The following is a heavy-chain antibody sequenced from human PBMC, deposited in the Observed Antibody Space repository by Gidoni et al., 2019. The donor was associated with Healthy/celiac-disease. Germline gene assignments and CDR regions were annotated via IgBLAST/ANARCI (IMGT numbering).Heavy chain of an antibody. CDR2: IYTSGST. D-gene: IGHD6-19*01. Sequence: QVQLQESGPGLVKPSQTLSLTCPVSGGSISSGSYYWSWIRQPAGKGLEWIGRIYTSGSTNYNPSLKSRVTISVDTSKNQFSLKLSSVTAADTAVYYCARDRIAVAGSFDYWGQGTLVTVSS. V-gene: IGHV4-61*02. CDR3: ARDRIAVAGSFDY. J-gene: IGHJ4*02. CDR1: GGSISSGSYY.